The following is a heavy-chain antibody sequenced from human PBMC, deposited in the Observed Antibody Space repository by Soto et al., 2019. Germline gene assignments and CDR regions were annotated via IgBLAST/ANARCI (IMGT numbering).Heavy chain of an antibody. CDR3: ARDPSSVVRPHYFDY. D-gene: IGHD3-10*01. V-gene: IGHV3-30-3*01. CDR1: GVSFNSYD. Sequence: GGSLRLSCAASGVSFNSYDMHWVRQAPGKGPEWVAIISYDGSNKYYADSVKGRFTISRDNSKNTLYLQMNSLRAEDTAVYYCARDPSSVVRPHYFDYWGQGTLVTVSS. J-gene: IGHJ4*02. CDR2: ISYDGSNK.